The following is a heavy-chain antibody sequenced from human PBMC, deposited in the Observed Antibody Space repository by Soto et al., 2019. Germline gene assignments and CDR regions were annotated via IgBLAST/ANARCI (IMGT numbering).Heavy chain of an antibody. CDR3: ALTTSWFDWYFDL. Sequence: EVQLVETGGALVQPGGSLRLSCAVSGFVVSNVYMSWVHQAPGERLEWISVVYSGGDTYYADSVKGRFTISRDNSKNTVYLQMSRLRPDDTAVYYCALTTSWFDWYFDLWGGGTLVTVSS. CDR1: GFVVSNVY. D-gene: IGHD3-10*01. V-gene: IGHV3-53*02. CDR2: VYSGGDT. J-gene: IGHJ2*01.